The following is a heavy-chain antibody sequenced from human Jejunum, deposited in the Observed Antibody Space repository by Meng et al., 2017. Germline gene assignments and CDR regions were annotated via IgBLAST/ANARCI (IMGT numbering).Heavy chain of an antibody. Sequence: RLPGSGPGLVKPSGTLSLTCAGSGASISDSNWWSWVRQPPGKGLEWIGEIYHTGTPNYNPSLKSRVTMSLDKSKNQFSLELTSVTAADTAVYYCARDLLGPAIAATGWFDPWGQGTLVTVSS. V-gene: IGHV4-4*02. J-gene: IGHJ5*02. CDR2: IYHTGTP. D-gene: IGHD6-13*01. CDR3: ARDLLGPAIAATGWFDP. CDR1: GASISDSNW.